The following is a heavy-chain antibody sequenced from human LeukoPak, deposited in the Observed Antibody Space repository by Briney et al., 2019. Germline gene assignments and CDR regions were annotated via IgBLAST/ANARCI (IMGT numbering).Heavy chain of an antibody. V-gene: IGHV4-39*01. J-gene: IGHJ5*02. D-gene: IGHD3-10*01. CDR3: ARPIRSRDNNWFDP. Sequence: SETLSLTCTVSSGSISTSNYYWGWIRQPPGKGLEWIANIYHTGATYYNPSLKSRVTISVDTSANQFSLKVNSVTAADTAVYYCARPIRSRDNNWFDPWGQGILVTVSS. CDR2: IYHTGAT. CDR1: SGSISTSNYY.